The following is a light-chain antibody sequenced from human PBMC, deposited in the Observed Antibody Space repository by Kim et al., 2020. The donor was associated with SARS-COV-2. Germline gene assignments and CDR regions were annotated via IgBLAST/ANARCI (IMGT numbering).Light chain of an antibody. J-gene: IGLJ3*02. CDR3: CTYAGNYIWV. Sequence: GQSDTISCTGTSNDVDNFNLVSWYQQHPGQAPKLIFCDVGHRPSGVPDRFSGSNAGNPASLTISGLRAEDEADYYCCTYAGNYIWVFGGGTQLTVL. CDR2: DVG. V-gene: IGLV2-11*03. CDR1: SNDVDNFNL.